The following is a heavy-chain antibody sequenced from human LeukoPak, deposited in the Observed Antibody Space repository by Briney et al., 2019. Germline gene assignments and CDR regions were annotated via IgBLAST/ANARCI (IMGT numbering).Heavy chain of an antibody. J-gene: IGHJ4*02. V-gene: IGHV3-7*01. CDR3: ARDTRSLQLRIFDY. Sequence: GGSLRLSCAASGFTFSSYWMSWVRQAPGKGLEWVANIKQDGSEKYYVDSVKGRFTISRDNAKNSLYLQMNSLRAEDTAVYYCARDTRSLQLRIFDYWGQGTLVTVSS. D-gene: IGHD5-24*01. CDR1: GFTFSSYW. CDR2: IKQDGSEK.